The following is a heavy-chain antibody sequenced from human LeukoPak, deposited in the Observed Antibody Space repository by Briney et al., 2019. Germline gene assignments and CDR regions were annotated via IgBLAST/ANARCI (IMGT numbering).Heavy chain of an antibody. D-gene: IGHD3-16*01. V-gene: IGHV5-51*01. Sequence: NRGESLKLSCQGFGYIFTTYWIGWVRQMPGRGLEYMGAIYPGNSDATYSPSFQGQVTFSADKSTSTAYLQWSSLKASDTAIFYCARAGGGGLWDYWGQGTLVTVSS. CDR3: ARAGGGGLWDY. CDR1: GYIFTTYW. J-gene: IGHJ4*02. CDR2: IYPGNSDA.